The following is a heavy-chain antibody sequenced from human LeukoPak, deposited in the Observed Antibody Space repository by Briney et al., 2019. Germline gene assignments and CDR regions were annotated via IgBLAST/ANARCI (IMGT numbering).Heavy chain of an antibody. Sequence: SGTLSLTCAVSGGSISSSNWWSWVRQPPGRGLEWIGEINHSGSTNYNPSLKSRVTISVDTSKNQFSLKLSSVTAAHTAVYYCARGNRYCSGGSCYRGVRNNWFDPWGQGTLVTVSS. V-gene: IGHV4-4*02. CDR1: GGSISSSNW. CDR3: ARGNRYCSGGSCYRGVRNNWFDP. J-gene: IGHJ5*02. D-gene: IGHD2-15*01. CDR2: INHSGST.